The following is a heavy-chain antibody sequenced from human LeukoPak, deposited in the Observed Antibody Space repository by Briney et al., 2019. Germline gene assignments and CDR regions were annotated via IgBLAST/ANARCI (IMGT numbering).Heavy chain of an antibody. CDR1: GYTFTGHY. Sequence: ASVKVSCKASGYTFTGHYVHWVRQAPGQGLEWMGWINGNTGDTNYAQRFQGRVTMIRETSISTMYMELSRLRSDDTAVYYCAREYSSSLFDYWGQGTLVTVFS. CDR3: AREYSSSLFDY. J-gene: IGHJ4*02. D-gene: IGHD6-13*01. V-gene: IGHV1-2*02. CDR2: INGNTGDT.